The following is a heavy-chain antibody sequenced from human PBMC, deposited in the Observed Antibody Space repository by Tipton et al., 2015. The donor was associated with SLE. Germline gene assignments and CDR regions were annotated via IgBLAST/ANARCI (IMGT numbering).Heavy chain of an antibody. CDR1: DDSISSGSYY. CDR2: IYTSGST. CDR3: VVCSPSSCSYFDY. J-gene: IGHJ4*02. Sequence: TLSLTCTVSDDSISSGSYYWNWIRQPAGKGLEWIGQIYTSGSTNYNPALKSRVTISLDTSKNQFSLKLTSVTAADTAVYYCVVCSPSSCSYFDYWGQGRLVTVSS. D-gene: IGHD2-2*01. V-gene: IGHV4-61*09.